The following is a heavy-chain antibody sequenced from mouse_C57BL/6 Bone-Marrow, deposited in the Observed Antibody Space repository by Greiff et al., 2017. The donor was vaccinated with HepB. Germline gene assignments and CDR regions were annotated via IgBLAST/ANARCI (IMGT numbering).Heavy chain of an antibody. J-gene: IGHJ1*03. Sequence: QVQLKQPGAELVMPGASVKLSCKASGYTFTSYWMHWVKQRPGQGLEWIGEIDPSDSYTNYNQKFKGKSTLTVDKSSSTAYMQLSSLTSEDSAVYYCAREVFTTVVATRYFDVWGTGTTVTVSS. CDR2: IDPSDSYT. V-gene: IGHV1-69*01. CDR3: AREVFTTVVATRYFDV. CDR1: GYTFTSYW. D-gene: IGHD1-1*01.